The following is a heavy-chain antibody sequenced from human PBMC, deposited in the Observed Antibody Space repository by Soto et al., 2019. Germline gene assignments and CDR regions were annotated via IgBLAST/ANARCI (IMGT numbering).Heavy chain of an antibody. J-gene: IGHJ3*02. Sequence: EVQLVESGGGLVKPGGSLRLSCAASGFTFSNAWMNWVRQAPGKGLEWVGRIKRKTDGGTIDYAAPVKGRFTISRDDSKNTLHLQINSLKTEDTAVYYCTTVGYDMLTGYRDDAFDIWGQGTMVTVSS. CDR2: IKRKTDGGTI. V-gene: IGHV3-15*07. D-gene: IGHD3-9*01. CDR1: GFTFSNAW. CDR3: TTVGYDMLTGYRDDAFDI.